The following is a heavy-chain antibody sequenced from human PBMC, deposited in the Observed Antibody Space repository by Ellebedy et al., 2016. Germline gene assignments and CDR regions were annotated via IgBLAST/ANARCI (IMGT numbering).Heavy chain of an antibody. CDR3: AKDISRSYQLNYFDY. J-gene: IGHJ4*02. D-gene: IGHD2-2*01. Sequence: GGSLRLSXAASGFTFDDYTMHWVRQAPGKGLEWVSLISWDGGSTYYADSVKGRFTISRDNSKNSLYLQMNSLRTEDTALYYCAKDISRSYQLNYFDYWGQGTLVTVSS. CDR2: ISWDGGST. V-gene: IGHV3-43*01. CDR1: GFTFDDYT.